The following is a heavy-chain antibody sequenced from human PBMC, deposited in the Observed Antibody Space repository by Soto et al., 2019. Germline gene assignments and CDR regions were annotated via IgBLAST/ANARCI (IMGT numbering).Heavy chain of an antibody. Sequence: LSLTCTFSCGSISLGGYSWTWIRQSPGKGLEWIGYTYQSGSAYYNPSLKSRVTISVDRSKNQFSLNLTSVTAADTAVYYCARDYYGMDVWGQGTPVTVSS. CDR2: TYQSGSA. CDR1: CGSISLGGYS. J-gene: IGHJ6*02. CDR3: ARDYYGMDV. V-gene: IGHV4-30-2*06.